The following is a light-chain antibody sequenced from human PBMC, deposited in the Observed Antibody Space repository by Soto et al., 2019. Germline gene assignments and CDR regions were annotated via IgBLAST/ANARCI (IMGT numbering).Light chain of an antibody. CDR1: SSDVGSYNL. J-gene: IGLJ1*01. CDR2: EGS. V-gene: IGLV2-23*01. CDR3: CSYAGSSTS. Sequence: QSALTPPASLSGSPGQSITISCTGTSSDVGSYNLVSWYQQHPGKAPKLMIYEGSKRPSGVSNRFSGSKSGNTASLTISGLQAEDEADYYCCSYAGSSTSVGTVTKVTVL.